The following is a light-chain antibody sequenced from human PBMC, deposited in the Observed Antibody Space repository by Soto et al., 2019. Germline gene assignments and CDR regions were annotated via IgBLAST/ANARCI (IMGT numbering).Light chain of an antibody. Sequence: QSALTQPASVSGSPGQSITISCNATSSEVGGYDYVSWYQQYPGKAPKLMIYEVSYRPSGVSNRFSGSKSGNSASLTISGLQAEDEADYFCSSYTTSNTWLFGGGTKLTVL. CDR2: EVS. CDR1: SSEVGGYDY. V-gene: IGLV2-14*01. J-gene: IGLJ3*02. CDR3: SSYTTSNTWL.